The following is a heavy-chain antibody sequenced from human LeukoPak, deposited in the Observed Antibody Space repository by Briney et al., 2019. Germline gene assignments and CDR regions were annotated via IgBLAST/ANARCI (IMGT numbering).Heavy chain of an antibody. CDR3: AREPDNWFDP. CDR2: IKQDGSEQ. V-gene: IGHV3-7*01. J-gene: IGHJ5*02. Sequence: GGSLRLSCEAPGFTSRTSWMTWVRQAPGKGLEWVANIKQDGSEQFSVASEKGRFTISKNNAKNSLYLPMNSLTDEDTAVYYCAREPDNWFDPWGQGTLVTVSS. CDR1: GFTSRTSW.